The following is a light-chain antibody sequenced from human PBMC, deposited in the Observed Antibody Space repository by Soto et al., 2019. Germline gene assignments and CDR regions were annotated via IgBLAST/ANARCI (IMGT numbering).Light chain of an antibody. Sequence: DIQMTQSPSTLSASIGDRVSITCRASQSISKWLAWHQQKPGKAPKLLIYAASTLQSGVPSRFSGSGSGTDFTLTISCLQSEDFATYYCQQYYSYPQTFGQGTKVDIK. CDR1: QSISKW. J-gene: IGKJ1*01. CDR2: AAS. V-gene: IGKV1-5*01. CDR3: QQYYSYPQT.